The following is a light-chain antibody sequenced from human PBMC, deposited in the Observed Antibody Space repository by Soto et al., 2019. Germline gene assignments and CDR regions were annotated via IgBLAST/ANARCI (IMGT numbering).Light chain of an antibody. CDR2: AAS. CDR1: QSISNY. CDR3: QQSYGIPFT. Sequence: DIQMTQSPSSLSASVGDRVTITCRASQSISNYLNWYQQKPGKAPKLLIYAASSLQSGVPSRFSGSGSGTDFTLTISSLQPEDFATYYCQQSYGIPFTFGPGTKVDIK. J-gene: IGKJ3*01. V-gene: IGKV1-39*01.